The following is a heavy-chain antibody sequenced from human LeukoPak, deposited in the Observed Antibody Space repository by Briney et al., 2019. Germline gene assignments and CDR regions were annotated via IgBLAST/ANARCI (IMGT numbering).Heavy chain of an antibody. CDR3: AKDHGADIVVVPAAQLRGGYYYYYYGMDV. Sequence: GRSLRLSCAASGFTFSSYGMHWVRQAPGKGLEWVAVISYDGSNKYYADSVKGRFTISRDDSKNTLYLQMNSLRAEDTAVYYCAKDHGADIVVVPAAQLRGGYYYYYYGMDVWGQGTTVTVSS. V-gene: IGHV3-30*18. D-gene: IGHD2-2*01. J-gene: IGHJ6*02. CDR1: GFTFSSYG. CDR2: ISYDGSNK.